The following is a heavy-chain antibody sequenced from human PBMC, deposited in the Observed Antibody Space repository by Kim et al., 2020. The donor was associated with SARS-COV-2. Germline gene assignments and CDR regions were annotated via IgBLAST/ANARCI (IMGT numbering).Heavy chain of an antibody. CDR1: GFTFSSYA. D-gene: IGHD2-21*02. Sequence: GGSLRLSCAASGFTFSSYAMSWVRQAPGKGLEWVSAISGSGGSTYYADSVKGRFTISRDNSKNTLYLQMNSLRAEDTAVYYCAKDSYCGGDCYRPFDYWGQGTLVTVSS. CDR2: ISGSGGST. V-gene: IGHV3-23*01. J-gene: IGHJ4*02. CDR3: AKDSYCGGDCYRPFDY.